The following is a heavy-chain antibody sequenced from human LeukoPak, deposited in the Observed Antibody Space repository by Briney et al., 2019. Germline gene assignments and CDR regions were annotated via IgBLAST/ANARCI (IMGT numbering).Heavy chain of an antibody. Sequence: GASVKVSCKASGYTFTSYDINWVRQATGQGLEWMGWMNPNSGNTGYAQKFQGRVTMTRNTSISTAYMELSSLRSEDTAVYYCAGDRGYYYGMDVWGQGTTVTVSS. CDR3: AGDRGYYYGMDV. J-gene: IGHJ6*02. V-gene: IGHV1-8*01. CDR1: GYTFTSYD. CDR2: MNPNSGNT.